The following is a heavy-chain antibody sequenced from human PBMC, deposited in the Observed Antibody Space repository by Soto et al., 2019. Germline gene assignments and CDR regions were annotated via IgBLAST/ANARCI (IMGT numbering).Heavy chain of an antibody. V-gene: IGHV4-30-4*01. D-gene: IGHD3-10*01. J-gene: IGHJ6*02. CDR2: IYDSGKT. CDR3: ARARYYGSGRGGLFYYGMDV. Sequence: PSETLSLTCTVSGGSISSGDYYWSWVRQPPGKGLEWIGHIYDSGKTFYNPSFKIRLTISVHTSSNQFSLKLSSVIAADTAVYFCARARYYGSGRGGLFYYGMDVWGQGTTVTVSS. CDR1: GGSISSGDYY.